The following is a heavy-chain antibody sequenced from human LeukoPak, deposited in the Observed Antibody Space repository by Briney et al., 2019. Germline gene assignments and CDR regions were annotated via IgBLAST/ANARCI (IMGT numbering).Heavy chain of an antibody. CDR1: GGSLSTYY. V-gene: IGHV4-59*01. CDR2: TYYTGST. CDR3: ARYYSDSSGYYRYFDY. D-gene: IGHD3-22*01. Sequence: PSETLSLTCTVSGGSLSTYYWSWIRQPPGKGLEWIGYTYYTGSTNYNPSLKIRLTISVDTSKSQFSLRLSTVTAADTAVYYCARYYSDSSGYYRYFDYWGQGTLVTVSS. J-gene: IGHJ4*02.